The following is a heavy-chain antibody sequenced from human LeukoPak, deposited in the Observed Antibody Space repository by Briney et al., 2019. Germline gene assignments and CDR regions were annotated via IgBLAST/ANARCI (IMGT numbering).Heavy chain of an antibody. CDR3: AKSGGSARYSYSSREEPDIDY. CDR2: ISYDGSNK. Sequence: PGGSLRLSCAASGFTFSSYGMHWVRQAPGKGLEWVAVISYDGSNKYYADSVKGRFTISRDNSKNTLYLQMNSLRAEDTAVYYCAKSGGSARYSYSSREEPDIDYWGQGTLVTVSS. D-gene: IGHD5-18*01. V-gene: IGHV3-30*18. J-gene: IGHJ4*02. CDR1: GFTFSSYG.